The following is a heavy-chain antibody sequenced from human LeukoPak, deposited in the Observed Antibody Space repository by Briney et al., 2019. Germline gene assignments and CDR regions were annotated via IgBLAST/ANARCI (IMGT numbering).Heavy chain of an antibody. CDR2: IIPIFGTA. CDR3: ARDFIGSGSYYAGFDY. CDR1: GGTFISYA. J-gene: IGHJ4*02. V-gene: IGHV1-69*06. D-gene: IGHD3-10*01. Sequence: ASVKVSCKASGGTFISYAISWVRQAPGQGLEWMGGIIPIFGTANYAQKFQGRVTITADKSTSTAYMELSSLRSEDTAVYYCARDFIGSGSYYAGFDYWGQGTLVTVSS.